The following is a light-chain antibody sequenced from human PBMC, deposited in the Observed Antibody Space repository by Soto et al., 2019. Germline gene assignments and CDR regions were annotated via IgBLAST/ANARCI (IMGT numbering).Light chain of an antibody. CDR1: QSVTGSY. CDR2: GAS. J-gene: IGKJ1*01. CDR3: QQYGTSPRS. Sequence: EIVLTQSPGTLSLSPGDRATLSCRASQSVTGSYLAWYQHKPGQAPSLLIYGASSRATGIPNRFSGSGSGTDFTLTISGLGPEDFAVYYCQQYGTSPRSFGQGTKVEIK. V-gene: IGKV3-20*01.